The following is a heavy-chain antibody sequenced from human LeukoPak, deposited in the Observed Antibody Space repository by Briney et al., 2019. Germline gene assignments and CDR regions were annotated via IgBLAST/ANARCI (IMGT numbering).Heavy chain of an antibody. CDR2: IYTSGST. J-gene: IGHJ6*03. CDR3: ARDYEGYCSSTSCYPPEYYYYMDV. V-gene: IGHV4-4*07. CDR1: GGSISSYY. Sequence: SETLSLTCTVSGGSISSYYWSWIRQPAGKGLEWIGRIYTSGSTNYNPSLKSRVTMSVDTSKNQFSLKLSSVTAADTAIYYCARDYEGYCSSTSCYPPEYYYYMDVWGKGTTVTVSS. D-gene: IGHD2-2*01.